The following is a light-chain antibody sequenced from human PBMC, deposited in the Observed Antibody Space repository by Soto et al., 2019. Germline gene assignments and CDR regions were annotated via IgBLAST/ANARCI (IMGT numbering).Light chain of an antibody. J-gene: IGKJ5*01. CDR3: QQYGGSPIT. CDR2: GAS. Sequence: EIVMTQSPATLSVSPGERATLSCRASQSVSSNLAWYQQKPGQAPRLLIYGASTRATSIPARFSGSGSGTEFTLTISSLQSEDFAVYYCQQYGGSPITFGLGTRLEI. CDR1: QSVSSN. V-gene: IGKV3-15*01.